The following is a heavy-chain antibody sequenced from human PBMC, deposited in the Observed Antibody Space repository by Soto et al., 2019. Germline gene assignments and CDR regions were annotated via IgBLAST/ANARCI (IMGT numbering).Heavy chain of an antibody. CDR3: TTDRYDIDGYRGWAFDI. CDR1: GFTFSNAW. J-gene: IGHJ3*02. CDR2: IKSKTDGGTT. D-gene: IGHD3-22*01. V-gene: IGHV3-15*07. Sequence: EVQLVESGGGLVKPGGSLRLSCAASGFTFSNAWMNWVRQAPGKGLEWVGRIKSKTDGGTTDYAALVNGRFTISRDDSKQTLYLQMNSLKIEDSAVYYCTTDRYDIDGYRGWAFDIWGQGTMVTVSS.